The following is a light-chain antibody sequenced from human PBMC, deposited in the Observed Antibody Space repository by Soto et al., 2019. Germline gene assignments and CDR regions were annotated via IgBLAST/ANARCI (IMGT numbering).Light chain of an antibody. CDR3: QQYNSYSDT. V-gene: IGKV3-15*01. J-gene: IGKJ2*01. CDR2: DAS. CDR1: QSVSSY. Sequence: DIMMTQSPATLSGSPGERGTLSCRASQSVSSYLAWYQQKPGHAPRLLIYDASTRTTAVPPRFSGSGSGTEFTLTISSLQADDFAAYYCQQYNSYSDTFGQGTKLEIK.